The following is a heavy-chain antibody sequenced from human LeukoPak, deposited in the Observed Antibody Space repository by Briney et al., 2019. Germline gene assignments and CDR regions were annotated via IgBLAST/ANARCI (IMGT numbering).Heavy chain of an antibody. J-gene: IGHJ4*02. CDR1: GFSLSSYW. CDR2: INYDGRTT. Sequence: GSLRLSCAASGFSLSSYWVHWVRQAPGKGLVWVSRINYDGRTTTYADSVKGRFTISRDNAKNTVSLQMNSLRAEDTAVYYCISDHTGHDDYWGQGTLVTASS. V-gene: IGHV3-74*01. D-gene: IGHD1-1*01. CDR3: ISDHTGHDDY.